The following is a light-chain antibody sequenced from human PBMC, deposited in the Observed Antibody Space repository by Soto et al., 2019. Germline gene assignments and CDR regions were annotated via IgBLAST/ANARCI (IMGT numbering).Light chain of an antibody. CDR3: LQDYNYPRT. J-gene: IGKJ1*01. Sequence: AIQLTQSPSSLSASVGDRVTITCRASQGIRNDLGWYQQKPGKAPSLLIYAASSLQSGVPSRFSGSGSGTDFTLTISSLQPEDFATYYCLQDYNYPRTFGQGTKVDIK. CDR1: QGIRND. V-gene: IGKV1-6*01. CDR2: AAS.